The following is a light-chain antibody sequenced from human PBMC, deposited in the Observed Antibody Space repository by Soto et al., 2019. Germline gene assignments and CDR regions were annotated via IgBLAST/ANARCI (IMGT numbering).Light chain of an antibody. CDR1: SSDVGGYYY. CDR3: SSYADTNSFL. Sequence: QSALTQPPSASGSPGQSVTISCTGTSSDVGGYYYVSWYQQHPGKAPKLMIYEVSKRPSGVPDRFSGSKSGNTASLTVSGLQAEDEADYYCSSYADTNSFLFGGGTQLTVL. CDR2: EVS. J-gene: IGLJ3*02. V-gene: IGLV2-8*01.